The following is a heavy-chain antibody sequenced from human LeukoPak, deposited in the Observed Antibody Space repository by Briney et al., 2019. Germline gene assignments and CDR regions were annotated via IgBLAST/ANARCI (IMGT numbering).Heavy chain of an antibody. CDR3: ARVLAVAGV. V-gene: IGHV3-53*01. CDR2: IYSGGST. Sequence: GGSLRLSCAASGFTFSSYAMRWVRQAPGKGLEWVSVIYSGGSTYYADSVKGRFTISRDNSKNTLYLQMNSLRAEDTAVYYCARVLAVAGVWGQGTLVTVSS. D-gene: IGHD6-19*01. J-gene: IGHJ4*02. CDR1: GFTFSSYA.